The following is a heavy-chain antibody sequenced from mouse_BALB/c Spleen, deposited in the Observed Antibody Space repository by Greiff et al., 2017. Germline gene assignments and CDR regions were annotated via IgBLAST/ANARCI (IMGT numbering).Heavy chain of an antibody. V-gene: IGHV5-4*02. CDR3: AKRDRILYAMDY. CDR2: ISDGGSYT. Sequence: EVKLMESGGGLVKPGGSLKLSCAASGFTFSDYYMYWVRQTPEKRLEWVATISDGGSYTYYPDSVKGRFTISRDNAKNNLYLQMSSLKSEDTAMYYCAKRDRILYAMDYWGQGTSVTVSS. D-gene: IGHD2-14*01. CDR1: GFTFSDYY. J-gene: IGHJ4*01.